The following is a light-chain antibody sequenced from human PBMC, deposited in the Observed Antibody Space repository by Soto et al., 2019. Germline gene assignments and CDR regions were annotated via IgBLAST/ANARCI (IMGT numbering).Light chain of an antibody. CDR3: QQYDNLPPLT. V-gene: IGKV1-33*01. CDR2: DAS. CDR1: QDISNY. J-gene: IGKJ4*01. Sequence: GDRVTITCQASQDISNYLNWYQQKPGKAPKLLICDASNLETGVPSRFSGSGSGTDFTFTISSLQPEDIATYYCQQYDNLPPLTFGGGTKVDIK.